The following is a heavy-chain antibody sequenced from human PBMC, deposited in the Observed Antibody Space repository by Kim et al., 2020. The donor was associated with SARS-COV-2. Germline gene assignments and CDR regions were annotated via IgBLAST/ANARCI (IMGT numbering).Heavy chain of an antibody. CDR3: ARDTAIQLWPHGGFDYYYYGMDV. Sequence: ASVKVSCKASGYTFTSYYMHWVRQAPGQGLEWMGIINPSGGSTSYAQKFQGRVTMTRDTSTSTVYMELSSLRSEDTAVYYCARDTAIQLWPHGGFDYYYYGMDVWGQGTTVTVSS. D-gene: IGHD5-18*01. J-gene: IGHJ6*02. V-gene: IGHV1-46*01. CDR2: INPSGGST. CDR1: GYTFTSYY.